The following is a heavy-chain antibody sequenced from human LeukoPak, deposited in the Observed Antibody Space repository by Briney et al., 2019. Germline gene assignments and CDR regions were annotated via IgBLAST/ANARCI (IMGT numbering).Heavy chain of an antibody. V-gene: IGHV1-46*01. Sequence: EASVKVSCKASGYTFTSYYMHWVRQAPGQGLEWMGIINPSGGSTSYAQKFQGRVTITRNTSISTAYMELSSLRSEDTAVYYCARGRVWNYLGAFAGLLDEYYFDYWGQGTLVTVSS. CDR2: INPSGGST. J-gene: IGHJ4*02. D-gene: IGHD1-7*01. CDR3: ARGRVWNYLGAFAGLLDEYYFDY. CDR1: GYTFTSYY.